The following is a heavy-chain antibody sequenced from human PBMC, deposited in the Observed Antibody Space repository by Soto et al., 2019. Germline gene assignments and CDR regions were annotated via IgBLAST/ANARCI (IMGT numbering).Heavy chain of an antibody. Sequence: EVQLVVSGGGVVQPGGSLRLSCAASGFTFSSYSMNWVRQAPGKGLEWVSYISSSSSTIHYADSVKGRFTISRDNAKNSLYLQMSSLRAEDTAVYYCAGWRNNWFDPWGQGTLVTVSS. D-gene: IGHD6-19*01. J-gene: IGHJ5*02. CDR2: ISSSSSTI. V-gene: IGHV3-48*01. CDR3: AGWRNNWFDP. CDR1: GFTFSSYS.